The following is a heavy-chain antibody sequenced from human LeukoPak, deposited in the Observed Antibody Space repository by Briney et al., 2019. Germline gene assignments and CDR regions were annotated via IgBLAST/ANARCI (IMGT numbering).Heavy chain of an antibody. CDR2: ISSSGNNI. D-gene: IGHD2/OR15-2a*01. J-gene: IGHJ4*02. V-gene: IGHV3-48*03. CDR1: GFTFSSYE. Sequence: GGSLRLSCAASGFTFSSYEMNWVRPAPGKGLEWVSYISSSGNNIYFADSVKGRFTISRDNAKNSLFLQMNSLRAEDTAVYYCARVTYAVPDYWGQGTLVAVSS. CDR3: ARVTYAVPDY.